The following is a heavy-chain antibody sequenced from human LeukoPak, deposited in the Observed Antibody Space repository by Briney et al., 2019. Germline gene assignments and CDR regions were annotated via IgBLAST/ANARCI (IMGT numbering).Heavy chain of an antibody. Sequence: KPSQTLSLTCTVCGGSISSGGYYWSWIRQHPGKGLEWIGYIYYSGSTYYNPSLKSRVTISVDTSKNQFSLKLSSVTAADTAVYYCARGSRYSSSWYAAPGPRPKLDYWGQGTLVTVSS. CDR2: IYYSGST. CDR3: ARGSRYSSSWYAAPGPRPKLDY. J-gene: IGHJ4*02. D-gene: IGHD6-13*01. V-gene: IGHV4-31*03. CDR1: GGSISSGGYY.